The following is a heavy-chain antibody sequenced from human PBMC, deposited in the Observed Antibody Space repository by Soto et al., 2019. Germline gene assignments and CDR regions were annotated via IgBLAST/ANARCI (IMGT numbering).Heavy chain of an antibody. CDR1: GYTFTSYY. CDR3: ARNMDYYYGPGSGNGHGF. J-gene: IGHJ6*02. D-gene: IGHD3-10*01. Sequence: QVQLVQSGAEVKEPGDSVRVSCEASGYTFTSYYIHWVRQAPGQGLEWMGWINPKFGDTTYAQDFQGRVPMTRDMSISTGYMELSRLTSDDTAIYYCARNMDYYYGPGSGNGHGFWGQGSTVTVFS. CDR2: INPKFGDT. V-gene: IGHV1-2*02.